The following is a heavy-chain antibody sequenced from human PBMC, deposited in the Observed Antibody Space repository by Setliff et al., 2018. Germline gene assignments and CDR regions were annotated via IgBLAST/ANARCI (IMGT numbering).Heavy chain of an antibody. Sequence: PSETLSLTCSVSGDSLRNDHWTWIRQPPGKGLEWIGNMHAGGNINYNPSLKSRVTLSLATSKSQFSLNLTSVTAADTAIYYCARGRLSFGSYGSGNQWKYYYYMDVWGKGTTVTVSS. V-gene: IGHV4-4*08. D-gene: IGHD3-10*01. J-gene: IGHJ6*03. CDR1: GDSLRNDH. CDR3: ARGRLSFGSYGSGNQWKYYYYMDV. CDR2: MHAGGNI.